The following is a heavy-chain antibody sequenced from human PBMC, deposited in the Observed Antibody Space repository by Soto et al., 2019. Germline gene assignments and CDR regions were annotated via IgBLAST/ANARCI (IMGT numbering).Heavy chain of an antibody. J-gene: IGHJ4*02. Sequence: GGSLRLSCAASGFTFSSYAMHWVRQAPGKGLEWVAVISYDGSNKYYADSVKGRFTISRDNSENTLYLQMNSLRAEDTAVYYCAGKVEGYWGQGTLVTV. CDR1: GFTFSSYA. CDR2: ISYDGSNK. D-gene: IGHD2-2*01. V-gene: IGHV3-30-3*01. CDR3: AGKVEGY.